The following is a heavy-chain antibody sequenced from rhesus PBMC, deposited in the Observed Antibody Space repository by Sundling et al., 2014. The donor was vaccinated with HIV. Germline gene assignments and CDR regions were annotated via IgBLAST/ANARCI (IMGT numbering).Heavy chain of an antibody. CDR1: GGSISGNY. Sequence: QVQLQESGPGLVKPSETLSLTCAVSGGSISGNYWSWIRQPPGKGLEWIGRISGTDGSTDYNPSLKSRVTISTDTSKNQFSLKLRSVTAADTAVYYCARQVWDGLDSWGQGVVVTVSS. J-gene: IGHJ6*01. CDR3: ARQVWDGLDS. CDR2: ISGTDGST. D-gene: IGHD1-1-1*01. V-gene: IGHV4-173*01.